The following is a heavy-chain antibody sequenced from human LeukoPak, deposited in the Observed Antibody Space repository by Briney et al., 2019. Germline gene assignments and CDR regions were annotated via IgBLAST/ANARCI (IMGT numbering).Heavy chain of an antibody. CDR3: ARDLLERYSSPNNYYYYMDV. CDR1: GFTFSDYY. Sequence: GRSLRLFCAASGFTFSDYYMSWIRHAPGKGLEWVSYISSSGSTVYYAGSVKGRFTISRDNAKISLYLQMNSLRAEDTAVYYCARDLLERYSSPNNYYYYMDVWGKGTTVTVSS. V-gene: IGHV3-11*04. CDR2: ISSSGSTV. D-gene: IGHD6-13*01. J-gene: IGHJ6*03.